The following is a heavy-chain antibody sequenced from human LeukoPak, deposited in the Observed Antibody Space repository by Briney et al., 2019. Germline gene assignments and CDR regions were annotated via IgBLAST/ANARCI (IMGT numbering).Heavy chain of an antibody. J-gene: IGHJ5*02. Sequence: GASVKVSCKASGGTFSSYAISWVRQAPGQGLEWMGGIIPIFGTANYAQKLQGRVTMTTDTSTSTAYMELRSLRSDDTAVYYCARSPAHFDILTGYYLANWFDPWGQGTLVTVSS. CDR2: IIPIFGTA. D-gene: IGHD3-9*01. V-gene: IGHV1-69*05. CDR1: GGTFSSYA. CDR3: ARSPAHFDILTGYYLANWFDP.